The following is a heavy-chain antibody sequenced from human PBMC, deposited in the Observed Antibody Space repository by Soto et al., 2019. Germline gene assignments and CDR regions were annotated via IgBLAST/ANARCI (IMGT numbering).Heavy chain of an antibody. CDR2: ISGSGGTT. D-gene: IGHD2-8*01. CDR1: GFIFNSYA. Sequence: EVQLLESGGGLVQPGGSLRPSCAASGFIFNSYAMSWVRQAPGKGLEWVSTISGSGGTTYYADSVKGRFTISRDNSKNTLYLQMNSLRAEDTAVYYCAKGRGFCTDGVCYTDPFDYWGQGTLVSVSS. J-gene: IGHJ4*02. V-gene: IGHV3-23*01. CDR3: AKGRGFCTDGVCYTDPFDY.